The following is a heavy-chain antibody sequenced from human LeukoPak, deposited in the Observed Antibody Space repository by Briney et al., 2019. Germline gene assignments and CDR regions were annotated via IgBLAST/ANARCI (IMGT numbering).Heavy chain of an antibody. D-gene: IGHD1-7*01. CDR1: EFTFSSYT. CDR3: AKDERNWNYNLASQTYD. CDR2: ISGSGGST. V-gene: IGHV3-23*01. Sequence: PGGSLRLSCAASEFTFSSYTMSWVRQAPGKGLEWVSAISGSGGSTYYADSVKGRFTVSRDNSKNTLYLQMSSLRAEDTAVYYCAKDERNWNYNLASQTYDWGQGTLVTVSS. J-gene: IGHJ4*02.